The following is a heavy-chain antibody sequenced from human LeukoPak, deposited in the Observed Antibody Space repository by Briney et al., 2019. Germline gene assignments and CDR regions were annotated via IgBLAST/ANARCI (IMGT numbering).Heavy chain of an antibody. CDR3: AKVPSSIWLVPDY. CDR1: GFTFSNYA. CDR2: ISGSGGST. J-gene: IGHJ4*02. Sequence: GGSLRLSCAASGFTFSNYAISWVRQAPGKGLEWVSAISGSGGSTYYADSVKGRFTISRDNSKNTLYLQMNSLRAEDTAVYYCAKVPSSIWLVPDYWGQGTLVTVSS. D-gene: IGHD6-6*01. V-gene: IGHV3-23*01.